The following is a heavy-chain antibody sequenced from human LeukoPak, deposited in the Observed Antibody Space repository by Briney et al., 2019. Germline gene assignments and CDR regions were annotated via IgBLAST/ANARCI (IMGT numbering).Heavy chain of an antibody. CDR1: GFTFSSHA. CDR3: AGGLYCTTSSCYSYYHYYNMDV. J-gene: IGHJ6*03. CDR2: ISFDGSNK. Sequence: PGGSLRLSCVASGFTFSSHAMHWVRQAPGKGLEWVAVISFDGSNKYYTGSVKGRFAISRDNSKNTLYLQMNSLRAEDTAVYYWAGGLYCTTSSCYSYYHYYNMDVGGKGPTVTVSS. D-gene: IGHD2-2*01. V-gene: IGHV3-30*09.